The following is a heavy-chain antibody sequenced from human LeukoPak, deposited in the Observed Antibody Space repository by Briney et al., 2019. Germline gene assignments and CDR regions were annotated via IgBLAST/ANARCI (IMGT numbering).Heavy chain of an antibody. CDR3: ARDQHISGNYYDSSGYYPLGDY. V-gene: IGHV3-30-3*01. D-gene: IGHD3-22*01. CDR2: ISYDGSNK. CDR1: GFTFSSYA. J-gene: IGHJ4*02. Sequence: PGGSLRLSCAASGFTFSSYAMPWVRQAPGKGLEWVAVISYDGSNKYYADSVKGRFTISRDNSKNTLYLQMNSLRAEDTAVYYCARDQHISGNYYDSSGYYPLGDYWGQGTLVTVSS.